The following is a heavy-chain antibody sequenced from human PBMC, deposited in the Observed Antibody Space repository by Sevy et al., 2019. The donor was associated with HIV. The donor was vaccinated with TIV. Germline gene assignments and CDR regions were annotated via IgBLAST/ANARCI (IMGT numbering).Heavy chain of an antibody. CDR1: GFSFSGSD. Sequence: GGSLRLSCAGYGFSFSGSDMHWVRQPTGKGLEWISSIGTLGDTFYADSVKGRFTISRDNAKSSLYLEMSSLRAGDTALYYWINGLPPHCDSTACPLDHWGQGTLVTVSS. V-gene: IGHV3-13*01. CDR2: IGTLGDT. J-gene: IGHJ5*02. CDR3: INGLPPHCDSTACPLDH. D-gene: IGHD3-22*01.